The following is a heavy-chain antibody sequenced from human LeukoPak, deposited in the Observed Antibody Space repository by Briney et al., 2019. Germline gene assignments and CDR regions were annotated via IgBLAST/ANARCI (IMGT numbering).Heavy chain of an antibody. J-gene: IGHJ6*04. V-gene: IGHV1-2*02. CDR2: INPNSGGT. D-gene: IGHD3-10*01. Sequence: ASVKVSCKASGYTFTGYYMHWVRQAPGQGLEWMGWINPNSGGTNYAQKFQGRVTMTRDTSISTAYMELSRLRSDDTAVYYCARLRNYGSGSPTDVWGKGTTVTISS. CDR1: GYTFTGYY. CDR3: ARLRNYGSGSPTDV.